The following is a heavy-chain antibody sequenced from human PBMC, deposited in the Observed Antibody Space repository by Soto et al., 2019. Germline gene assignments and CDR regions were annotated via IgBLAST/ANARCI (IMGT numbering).Heavy chain of an antibody. Sequence: GASVKVSCKASGYTFPSYYMHWVRQAPGQGLEWMGIINPSGGSTSYAQKFQGRVTMTRDTSTSTVYMELSSLRSEDTAVYYCARDRGTVTTYYYYGMDVWGQGTTVTVSS. D-gene: IGHD4-17*01. CDR1: GYTFPSYY. CDR3: ARDRGTVTTYYYYGMDV. J-gene: IGHJ6*02. V-gene: IGHV1-46*01. CDR2: INPSGGST.